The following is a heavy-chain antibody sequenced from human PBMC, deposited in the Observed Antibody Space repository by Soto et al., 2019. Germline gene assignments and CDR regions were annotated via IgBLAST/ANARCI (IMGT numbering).Heavy chain of an antibody. J-gene: IGHJ4*02. CDR2: MNTNTGNT. V-gene: IGHV1-8*01. D-gene: IGHD3-3*01. Sequence: ASVKVSCKXSGYTFTEFDINWVRQAPGQGLEWMGWMNTNTGNTGYAQKFQGRVTMTRDTSISTAYMELRRLRCEEAAGYYCARVVRFFGGHAGYWGQGTLVTVSS. CDR3: ARVVRFFGGHAGY. CDR1: GYTFTEFD.